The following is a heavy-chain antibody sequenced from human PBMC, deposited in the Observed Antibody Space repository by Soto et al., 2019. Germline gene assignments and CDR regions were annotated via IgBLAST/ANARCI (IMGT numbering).Heavy chain of an antibody. CDR2: FDPEDGET. V-gene: IGHV1-24*01. CDR3: ATMNYLKVAGTRGYYYYGMDV. J-gene: IGHJ6*02. D-gene: IGHD6-19*01. CDR1: GYPLTELS. Sequence: GSVNVYYKVSGYPLTELSMHWVRQAPGKGLEWVGGFDPEDGETIYAQKFQGRVTMTEDTSTDTAYMELSSLRSEDTAVYYCATMNYLKVAGTRGYYYYGMDVWGQGTTVTVSS.